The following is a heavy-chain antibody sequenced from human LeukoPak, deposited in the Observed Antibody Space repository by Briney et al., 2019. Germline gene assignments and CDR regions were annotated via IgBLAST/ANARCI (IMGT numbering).Heavy chain of an antibody. CDR2: ISGYNGNT. Sequence: GASVKVSCKASGYSYNTYGMTWVRQAPGQGLEWVGWISGYNGNTHYNEKMLGRVFLTTDTSTHTVHMEQPSLKVDDTSVYHCARSSGMLPTAGFPLDLGEEALVVVSS. CDR3: ARSSGMLPTAGFPLD. CDR1: GYSYNTYG. D-gene: IGHD6-13*01. J-gene: IGHJ4*02. V-gene: IGHV1-18*01.